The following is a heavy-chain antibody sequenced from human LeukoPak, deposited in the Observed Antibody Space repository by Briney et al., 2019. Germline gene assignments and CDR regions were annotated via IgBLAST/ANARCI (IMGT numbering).Heavy chain of an antibody. J-gene: IGHJ6*02. CDR3: ARGGGSPYYYYGMDV. Sequence: GGSLRLSCTVSGFTFSDYEMNWVRQAPGKGLEWVSIIGSSGRTIFYADSVKGRFTISRDNAKNSLYLQMNSLRVEDTAVYYCARGGGSPYYYYGMDVWGQGTTVTVSS. CDR1: GFTFSDYE. CDR2: IGSSGRTI. D-gene: IGHD1-26*01. V-gene: IGHV3-48*03.